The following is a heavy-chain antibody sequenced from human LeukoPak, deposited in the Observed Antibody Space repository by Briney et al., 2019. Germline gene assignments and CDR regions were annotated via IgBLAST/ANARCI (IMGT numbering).Heavy chain of an antibody. CDR1: GFTFSSHS. J-gene: IGHJ4*02. Sequence: GGSLRLSCAASGFTFSSHSMNWVRQAPGKGLEWISYIHASSNTIYYADSVRGRFTTSRDNARNSLYLQMNSLRAEDTAVYYCADNLSRWGQGTLVTVSS. CDR2: IHASSNTI. CDR3: ADNLSR. V-gene: IGHV3-48*04. D-gene: IGHD1-1*01.